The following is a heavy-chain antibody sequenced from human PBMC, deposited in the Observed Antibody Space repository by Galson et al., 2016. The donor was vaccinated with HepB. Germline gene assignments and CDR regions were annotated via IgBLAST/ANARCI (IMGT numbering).Heavy chain of an antibody. J-gene: IGHJ5*01. CDR2: IKQDGSEK. CDR3: AKVATPNRNYENWFDS. D-gene: IGHD4-11*01. V-gene: IGHV3-7*01. CDR1: GFTFSSYS. Sequence: SLRLSCAASGFTFSSYSMTWVRQAPGKGLEWVANIKQDGSEKYYVDSVKGRFTISRDNSKNTLNLQMNSLRAEDTAVYYCAKVATPNRNYENWFDSWGLGTLVTVSS.